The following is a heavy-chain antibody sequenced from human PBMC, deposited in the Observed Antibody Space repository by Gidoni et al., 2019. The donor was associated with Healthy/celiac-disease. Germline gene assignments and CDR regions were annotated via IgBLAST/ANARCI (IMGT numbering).Heavy chain of an antibody. CDR3: ARDPVLGGNLGGMDV. J-gene: IGHJ6*02. CDR2: ISSSSSYI. V-gene: IGHV3-21*01. CDR1: GFTFSSYS. D-gene: IGHD2-21*02. Sequence: EVQLVESGGGLVKPGGSLRLSCAASGFTFSSYSMNWVRQAPGKGLEWVSSISSSSSYIYYADSVKGRFTISRDNAKNSLYLQMNSLRAEDTAVYYCARDPVLGGNLGGMDVWGQGTTVTVSS.